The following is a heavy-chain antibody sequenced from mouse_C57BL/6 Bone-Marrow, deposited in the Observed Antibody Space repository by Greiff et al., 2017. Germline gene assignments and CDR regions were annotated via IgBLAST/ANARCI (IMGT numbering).Heavy chain of an antibody. J-gene: IGHJ2*01. CDR2: ISSGSSTI. CDR3: ARPTTVVATWGEFDYFDY. CDR1: GFTFSDYG. D-gene: IGHD1-1*01. Sequence: EVKLVESGGGLVKPGGSLKLSCAASGFTFSDYGMHWVRQAPEKGLEWVAYISSGSSTIYYADTVKGRFTISRDNAKNTLFLQMTSLRSEDSAMYYCARPTTVVATWGEFDYFDYWGQGTTLTVSS. V-gene: IGHV5-17*01.